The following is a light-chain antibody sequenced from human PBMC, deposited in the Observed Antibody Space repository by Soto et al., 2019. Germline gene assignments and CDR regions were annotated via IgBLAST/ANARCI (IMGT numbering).Light chain of an antibody. CDR1: QSISSW. J-gene: IGKJ4*01. CDR3: QQYDSYPLT. CDR2: NAS. Sequence: DIQMTQSPSTLSASVGDRVTITCRASQSISSWLAWYQHKPGKAPNLLIYNASSLESGVPSRFSGSGSGTEFTLTVSSLQPDDFATYYCQQYDSYPLTFGGGTKVEIK. V-gene: IGKV1-5*03.